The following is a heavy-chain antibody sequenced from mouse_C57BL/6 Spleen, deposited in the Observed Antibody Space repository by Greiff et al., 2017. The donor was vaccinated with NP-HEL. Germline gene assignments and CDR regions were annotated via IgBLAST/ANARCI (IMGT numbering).Heavy chain of an antibody. D-gene: IGHD2-2*01. V-gene: IGHV5-4*03. CDR3: ASLWLRDYFDY. CDR2: ISDGGSYT. Sequence: EVKLVESGGGLVKPGGSLKLSCAASGFTFSSYAMSWVRQTPEKRLEWVATISDGGSYTYYPDNVKGRFTISRDNAKNNLYLQMSHLKSEDTAMYYCASLWLRDYFDYWGQGTTLTVSS. CDR1: GFTFSSYA. J-gene: IGHJ2*01.